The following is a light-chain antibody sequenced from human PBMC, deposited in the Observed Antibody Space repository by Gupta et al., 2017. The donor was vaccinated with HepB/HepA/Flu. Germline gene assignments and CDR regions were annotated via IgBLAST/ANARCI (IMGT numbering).Light chain of an antibody. V-gene: IGKV3-20*01. CDR1: QSVRGSQ. CDR2: GVS. J-gene: IGKJ1*01. CDR3: QQYDSSTWT. Sequence: EIVLTQSPGTLSLSPGERATLSCRTSQSVRGSQLAWYQHKPGQAPRLLIYGVSTRATGVPDRVSGSGSGTDFTLTISRLEPEDFAVYYCQQYDSSTWTFGPGTKVEIK.